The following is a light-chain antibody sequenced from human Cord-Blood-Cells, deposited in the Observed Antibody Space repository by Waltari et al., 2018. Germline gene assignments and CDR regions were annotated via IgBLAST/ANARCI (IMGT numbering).Light chain of an antibody. V-gene: IGKV1-39*01. Sequence: DIQMTQPPSSLYAYVGDRVTITCRASQSISSYLNWYQQKPGKAPKLLIYAASSLQSGVPSRFSGSGSGTDFTLTISSLQPEDFATYYCQQSYSTPYSFGQGTKLEIK. CDR2: AAS. CDR1: QSISSY. CDR3: QQSYSTPYS. J-gene: IGKJ2*03.